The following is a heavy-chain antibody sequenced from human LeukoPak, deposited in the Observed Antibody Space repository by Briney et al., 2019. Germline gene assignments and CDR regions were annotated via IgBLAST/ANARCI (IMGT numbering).Heavy chain of an antibody. J-gene: IGHJ4*02. CDR1: GGSISNYY. CDR2: IYYSGST. V-gene: IGHV4-59*01. CDR3: ARGFDSKSTYFDY. Sequence: PSETLSLTCTVSGGSISNYYWNWLRQPPGKGLEWIGYIYYSGSTNYNTSLKSRVTMSLDTSKNQFSLRLTSVITAAKAVYDCARGFDSKSTYFDYWGQGTLVTVSS. D-gene: IGHD5-12*01.